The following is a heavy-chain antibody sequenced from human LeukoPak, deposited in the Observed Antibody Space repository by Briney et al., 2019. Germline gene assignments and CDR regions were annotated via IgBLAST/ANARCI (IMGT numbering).Heavy chain of an antibody. Sequence: PSETLSLTCAVYGGSFSGHYWTWIRQAPGKGLEWVGESTHSGSTNYNLSLKSRVTISVDTSKNQFSLKLTSMTAADTAVYHCARGRTGAAALDFWGPGTLVTVSS. V-gene: IGHV4-34*01. CDR1: GGSFSGHY. J-gene: IGHJ4*02. CDR2: STHSGST. CDR3: ARGRTGAAALDF. D-gene: IGHD2-2*01.